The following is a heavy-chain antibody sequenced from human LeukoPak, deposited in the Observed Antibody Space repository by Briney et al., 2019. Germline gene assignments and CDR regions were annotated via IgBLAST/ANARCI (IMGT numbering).Heavy chain of an antibody. CDR1: GFTFSDYW. J-gene: IGHJ5*02. V-gene: IGHV3-74*01. D-gene: IGHD3-10*01. CDR2: INTDGRRT. Sequence: QSGGSLRLSCAASGFTFSDYWMHWVRQAPGKGLVWVSGINTDGRRTIHADSVKGRFTISRDNAKNTLYLQMNSLRAEDTAVYYCARQRKSMVRGVHKYNWFDPWGQGTLVTVSS. CDR3: ARQRKSMVRGVHKYNWFDP.